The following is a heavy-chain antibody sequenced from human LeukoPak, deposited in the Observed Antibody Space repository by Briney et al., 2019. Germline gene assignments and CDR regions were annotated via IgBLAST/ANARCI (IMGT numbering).Heavy chain of an antibody. CDR1: GYTFTSYD. CDR2: MNPNSGNT. Sequence: ASVKVSRTASGYTFTSYDINWVRQATGQGLEWMGWMNPNSGNTDYAQKFQGRVTITRNTSISTAYMELSSLRSEDTAVYYCARGIADSSAGNWFDPWGQGTLVTVSS. V-gene: IGHV1-8*03. J-gene: IGHJ5*02. D-gene: IGHD3-22*01. CDR3: ARGIADSSAGNWFDP.